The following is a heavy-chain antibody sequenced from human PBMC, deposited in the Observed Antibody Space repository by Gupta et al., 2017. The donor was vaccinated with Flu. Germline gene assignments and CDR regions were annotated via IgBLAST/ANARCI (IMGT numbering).Heavy chain of an antibody. V-gene: IGHV3-15*01. D-gene: IGHD3-16*01. CDR2: LKSHTDGGTT. J-gene: IGHJ3*02. CDR1: GFIFSDAW. CDR3: TTDSSGGITFDI. Sequence: EVQLVESGGGLVKPGGSLRLSCAASGFIFSDAWMNWVRQAPGKGREWVGRLKSHTDGGTTDYAAPVKGRFTISRDDSKNTLFLQMRSLKTEDTAVYFCTTDSSGGITFDIWGQGTMVTVSS.